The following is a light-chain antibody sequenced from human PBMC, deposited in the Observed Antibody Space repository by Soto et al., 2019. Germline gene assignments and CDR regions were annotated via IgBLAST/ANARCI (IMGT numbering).Light chain of an antibody. CDR3: QERFFTLGT. CDR1: QSTSNY. V-gene: IGKV1-39*01. Sequence: PMTQSPASLSASVGDRVTITCRASQSTSNYLNWYHQTPGTAPKLLIFGASNLHIGVPSRFRVSESGTELTLTIDHLQREDCATDYGQERFFTLGTFFRGTKVDIK. CDR2: GAS. J-gene: IGKJ1*01.